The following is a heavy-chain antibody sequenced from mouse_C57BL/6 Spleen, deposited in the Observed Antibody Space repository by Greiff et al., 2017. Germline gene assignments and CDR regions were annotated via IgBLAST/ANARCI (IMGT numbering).Heavy chain of an antibody. CDR3: ARRTEAWFAY. Sequence: EVKLMESGPELVKPGASVKISCKASGYSFTGYYMNWVKQSPEKSLEWIGEINPSTGGTTYNQKFKAKATLTVDKSSSTAYMQLKSLTSEDSAVYYCARRTEAWFAYWGQGTLVTVSA. CDR1: GYSFTGYY. V-gene: IGHV1-42*01. J-gene: IGHJ3*01. CDR2: INPSTGGT.